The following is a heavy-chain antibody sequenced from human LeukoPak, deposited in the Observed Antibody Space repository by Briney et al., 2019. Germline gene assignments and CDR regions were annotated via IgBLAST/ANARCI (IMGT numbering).Heavy chain of an antibody. J-gene: IGHJ4*02. CDR2: ISGDGGST. CDR3: ARGGITSAPQLND. Sequence: GGSLRLSCAASGFTFDDYAMHWVRQAPGKGLEWVSLISGDGGSTYYADSVKGRFTISRDNSKNSLYLQMNSLRTEDTALSYSARGGITSAPQLNDCGPGTPVSVS. D-gene: IGHD2-2*01. V-gene: IGHV3-43*02. CDR1: GFTFDDYA.